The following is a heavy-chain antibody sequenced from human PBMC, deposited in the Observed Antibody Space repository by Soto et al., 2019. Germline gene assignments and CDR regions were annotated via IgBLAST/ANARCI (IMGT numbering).Heavy chain of an antibody. CDR1: GFTFSDYH. V-gene: IGHV3-11*01. Sequence: QVQLVESGGGLVKPGGSLRLSCAGSGFTFSDYHMSWIRQTPGKGLEWVSFITSSGSIIFYADSVKGRFTISRDNAKNSLYLQMNSLRAEDTAVYYCARASQYYYDSTGYYYNFDYWGQGTLVTVSS. J-gene: IGHJ4*02. D-gene: IGHD3-22*01. CDR2: ITSSGSII. CDR3: ARASQYYYDSTGYYYNFDY.